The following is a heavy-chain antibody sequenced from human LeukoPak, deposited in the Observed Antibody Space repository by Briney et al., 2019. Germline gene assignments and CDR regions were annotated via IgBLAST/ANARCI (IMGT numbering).Heavy chain of an antibody. Sequence: GASVKVSCKASGYTFTSYDINWVRQATGQGLEWMGWMNPNSGNTGYAQKFQGRVTMTRNTSISTAYMELSSLRSEDTAVYYCAADPTYYDILTGYYSFDYWGQGTLVTVSS. J-gene: IGHJ4*02. CDR2: MNPNSGNT. CDR3: AADPTYYDILTGYYSFDY. V-gene: IGHV1-8*01. CDR1: GYTFTSYD. D-gene: IGHD3-9*01.